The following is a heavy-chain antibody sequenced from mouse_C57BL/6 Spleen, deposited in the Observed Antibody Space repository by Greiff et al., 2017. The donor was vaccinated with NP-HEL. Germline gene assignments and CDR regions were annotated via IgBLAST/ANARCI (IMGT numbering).Heavy chain of an antibody. CDR2: IWSGGST. D-gene: IGHD1-2*01. CDR1: GFSLTSYG. V-gene: IGHV2-2*01. J-gene: IGHJ4*01. CDR3: ARNGDTTARRGAMDY. Sequence: VQVVESGPGLVQPSQSLSITCTVSGFSLTSYGVHWVRQSPGKGLEWLGVIWSGGSTDYNAAFISRLSISKDNSKSQVFFKMNSLQADDTAIYYCARNGDTTARRGAMDYWGQGTSVTVSS.